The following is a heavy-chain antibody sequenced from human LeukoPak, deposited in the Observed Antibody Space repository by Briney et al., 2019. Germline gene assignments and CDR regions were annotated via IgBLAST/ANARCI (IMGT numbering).Heavy chain of an antibody. V-gene: IGHV4-59*01. CDR1: GGSISNYY. Sequence: SETLSLTCTVSGGSISNYYWSWIRKPPGKGLEWIGYIYYSGSTNYNPSLKSRVTISVDTSKNQFSLKLSSVTAADTAFYYCARGGGSYYFDYWGQGTLATVSS. J-gene: IGHJ4*02. CDR3: ARGGGSYYFDY. CDR2: IYYSGST. D-gene: IGHD2-15*01.